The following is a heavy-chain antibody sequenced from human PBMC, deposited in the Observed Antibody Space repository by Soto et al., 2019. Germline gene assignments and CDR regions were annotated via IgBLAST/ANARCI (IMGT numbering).Heavy chain of an antibody. J-gene: IGHJ4*02. CDR1: GGSISSSSYY. Sequence: SETLSLTCTVSGGSISSSSYYWGWIRQPPGKGLEWIGSIYYSGSTYYNPSLKSRVTISVDTSKNQFSLKLSSVTAADTAVYYCARHRLVGPKVDYWGQGTLVTGSS. V-gene: IGHV4-39*01. CDR3: ARHRLVGPKVDY. CDR2: IYYSGST. D-gene: IGHD2-2*01.